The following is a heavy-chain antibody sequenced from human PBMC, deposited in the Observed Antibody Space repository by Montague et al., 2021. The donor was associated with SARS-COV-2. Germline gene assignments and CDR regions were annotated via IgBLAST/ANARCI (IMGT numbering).Heavy chain of an antibody. J-gene: IGHJ6*02. D-gene: IGHD1-26*01. CDR2: TYTSGST. Sequence: TLYLTCTVSGGSISSGSYYWTWIRQPAGKGLEWIGRTYTSGSTNYNPSLKSRVTISVDRSKNQFSLKLSSVTAADTAVYYCARGDDNGSYWLRGMDVWGQGTTVTVSS. CDR3: ARGDDNGSYWLRGMDV. CDR1: GGSISSGSYY. V-gene: IGHV4-61*02.